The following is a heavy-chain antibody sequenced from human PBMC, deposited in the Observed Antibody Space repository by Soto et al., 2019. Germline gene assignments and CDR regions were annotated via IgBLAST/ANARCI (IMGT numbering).Heavy chain of an antibody. CDR3: ARGDCSSTSCPLDY. D-gene: IGHD2-2*01. Sequence: GGSPGLSCAASEFTFSRYAMHWVRQAPGKGLEYVSAISSNGGSTYYANSVKGRFTISRDNSKNTLYLQMGSLRAEDMAVYYCARGDCSSTSCPLDYWGQGT. CDR2: ISSNGGST. J-gene: IGHJ4*02. V-gene: IGHV3-64*01. CDR1: EFTFSRYA.